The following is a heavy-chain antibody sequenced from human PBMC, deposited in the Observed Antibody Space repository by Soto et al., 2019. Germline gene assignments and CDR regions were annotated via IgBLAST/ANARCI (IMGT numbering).Heavy chain of an antibody. D-gene: IGHD1-1*01. CDR1: GFTFSSYG. CDR2: ISYDGSNK. CDR3: AKSRTLVKLYWNPVYYYYYGMDV. J-gene: IGHJ6*02. Sequence: QVQLVESGGGVVQPGRSLRLSCAASGFTFSSYGMHWVRQAPGKGLEWVAVISYDGSNKYYADSVKGRFTISRDNSKNTLYLQMNSLRAEDTAVYYCAKSRTLVKLYWNPVYYYYYGMDVWGQGTTVTVSS. V-gene: IGHV3-30*18.